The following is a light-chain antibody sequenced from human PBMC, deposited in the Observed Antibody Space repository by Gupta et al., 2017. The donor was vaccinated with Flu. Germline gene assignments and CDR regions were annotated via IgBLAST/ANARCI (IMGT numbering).Light chain of an antibody. V-gene: IGLV1-47*01. CDR1: SSNIGSNY. CDR3: AAWDDSLSGRGV. J-gene: IGLJ2*01. CDR2: RNN. Sequence: QSVLTQPPSASGTPGQMVTISCSGSSSNIGSNYVYWYQQLPGTAPKLLIYRNNQRPSGVPDRFSGSKSGTSASLAISGLRSEDEADYYCAAWDDSLSGRGVFGGGTKLTV.